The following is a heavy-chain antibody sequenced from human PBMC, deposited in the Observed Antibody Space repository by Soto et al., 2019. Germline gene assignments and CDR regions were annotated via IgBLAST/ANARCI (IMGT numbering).Heavy chain of an antibody. J-gene: IGHJ6*02. D-gene: IGHD4-17*01. CDR1: GGTFSSYA. V-gene: IGHV1-69*13. Sequence: SVKVSCKAFGGTFSSYAICWVRQAPGQGPEWMGGIIPMIGSTNYAQKFQGRVTITADESTSTAFMELSGLNSEDTGVYSSASRAAVTSVSGISYYYYGLDVWGQGTTVTVSS. CDR2: IIPMIGST. CDR3: ASRAAVTSVSGISYYYYGLDV.